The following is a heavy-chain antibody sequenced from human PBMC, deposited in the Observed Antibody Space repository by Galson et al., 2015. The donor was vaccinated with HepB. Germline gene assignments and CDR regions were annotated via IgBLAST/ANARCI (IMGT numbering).Heavy chain of an antibody. V-gene: IGHV3-23*01. CDR1: GFTFSSYA. D-gene: IGHD4-17*01. Sequence: SLRLSCAASGFTFSSYAMSWVRQAPGKGLEWVSGVSGNGGSTYYTDSVKGRFTISRDNSKSTLYLQMNSLRAEDTGVYYCAKDRGYGDPYYYFDYWGQGTLVTVSS. CDR2: VSGNGGST. J-gene: IGHJ4*02. CDR3: AKDRGYGDPYYYFDY.